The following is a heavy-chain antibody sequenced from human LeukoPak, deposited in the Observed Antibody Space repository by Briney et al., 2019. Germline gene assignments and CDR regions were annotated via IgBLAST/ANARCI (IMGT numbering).Heavy chain of an antibody. J-gene: IGHJ3*02. V-gene: IGHV6-1*01. Sequence: SQTLSLTCVISGDSVSSTSAAWSWIRQSPSRGLEWLGGTFYRTKWYNEYVTSVRSRITINPDTSKNQFSLQLNSVTPADTAVYYCVRGSAATMNAFDMWGQGTMVTVSS. CDR3: VRGSAATMNAFDM. CDR2: TFYRTKWYN. D-gene: IGHD5-24*01. CDR1: GDSVSSTSAA.